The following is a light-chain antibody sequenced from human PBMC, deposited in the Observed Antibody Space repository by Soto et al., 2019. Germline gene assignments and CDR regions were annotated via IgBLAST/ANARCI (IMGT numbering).Light chain of an antibody. CDR1: QSVSSY. J-gene: IGKJ5*01. Sequence: EIVLTHSPVTLSLSPGKISIFSCRTSQSVSSYLAWYQQRSGEAPRLLIYDASNRATGSPARFSGSGSGTDFTLTIDSLVPEEFAIYYCRQRYGGPPITFGQGTRLEI. V-gene: IGKV3-11*01. CDR3: RQRYGGPPIT. CDR2: DAS.